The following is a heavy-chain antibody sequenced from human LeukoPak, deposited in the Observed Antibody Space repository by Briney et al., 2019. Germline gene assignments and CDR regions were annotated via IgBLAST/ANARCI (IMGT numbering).Heavy chain of an antibody. Sequence: ASVKVSCKASGYTFTGYYIHWVRQAPGQGLEWMGWINPNSGGTNYAQKFQGRVTMTRDTSISTAYMELSRLRSDDTAVYYCARGPEFGPRQDYWGQGTLVTVSS. D-gene: IGHD1-14*01. CDR2: INPNSGGT. V-gene: IGHV1-2*02. J-gene: IGHJ4*02. CDR3: ARGPEFGPRQDY. CDR1: GYTFTGYY.